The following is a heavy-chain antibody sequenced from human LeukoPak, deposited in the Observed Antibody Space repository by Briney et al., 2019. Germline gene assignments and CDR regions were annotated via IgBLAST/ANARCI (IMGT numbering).Heavy chain of an antibody. CDR1: GYTFTSYG. CDR3: ARDRGYDYVWGSYPPSFDY. J-gene: IGHJ4*02. D-gene: IGHD3-16*02. V-gene: IGHV1-18*01. CDR2: ISAYNGNT. Sequence: ASVKVSCKASGYTFTSYGISWVRQAPGQGLEWMGWISAYNGNTNYAQRLQGRVTMTTDTSTSTAYMELRSLRSDDTAVYYCARDRGYDYVWGSYPPSFDYWGQGTLVTVSS.